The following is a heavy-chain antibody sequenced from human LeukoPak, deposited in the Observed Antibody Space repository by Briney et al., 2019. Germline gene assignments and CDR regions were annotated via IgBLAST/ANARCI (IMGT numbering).Heavy chain of an antibody. V-gene: IGHV3-30*18. Sequence: GGSLRLSCAASGFTFRSYGMHWVRQAPGKGLEWVAVISYGGNNKYYADSVKGRFTISRDNSKNTLYLQMNSLRAEDTSVYYCAKDCYGARCLDYWGQGTLVTVSS. J-gene: IGHJ4*02. D-gene: IGHD4-17*01. CDR2: ISYGGNNK. CDR1: GFTFRSYG. CDR3: AKDCYGARCLDY.